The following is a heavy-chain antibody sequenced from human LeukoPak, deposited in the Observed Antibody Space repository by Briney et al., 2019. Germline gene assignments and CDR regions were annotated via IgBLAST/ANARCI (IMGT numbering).Heavy chain of an antibody. V-gene: IGHV4-39*07. D-gene: IGHD4-23*01. Sequence: TSETLSLTCNVSGGSISSVSYYWGWIRQPPGKGLEWIGSIYYSGSTYYNPSLKSRVTISGETSKNQFSLNLGSVTAADTAVYYCARDGGPYGGNPGDAFDIWGQGTMVTVSS. CDR3: ARDGGPYGGNPGDAFDI. J-gene: IGHJ3*02. CDR1: GGSISSVSYY. CDR2: IYYSGST.